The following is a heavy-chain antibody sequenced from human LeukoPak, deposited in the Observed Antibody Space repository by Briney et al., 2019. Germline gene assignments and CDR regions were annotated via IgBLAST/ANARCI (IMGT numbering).Heavy chain of an antibody. Sequence: SETLFLTCTVSGGSISSYYWSWIRQPPGKGLEWIGYIYYSGSTNYNPSLKSRVTISVDTSKNQFSLKLSSVTAADTAVYYCARTRRWLQLGFDYWGQGTLVTVSS. V-gene: IGHV4-59*01. J-gene: IGHJ4*02. CDR2: IYYSGST. CDR1: GGSISSYY. CDR3: ARTRRWLQLGFDY. D-gene: IGHD5-24*01.